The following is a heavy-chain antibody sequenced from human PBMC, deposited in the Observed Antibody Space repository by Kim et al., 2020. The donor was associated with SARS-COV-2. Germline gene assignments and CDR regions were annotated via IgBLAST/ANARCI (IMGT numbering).Heavy chain of an antibody. V-gene: IGHV5-10-1*01. Sequence: GESLKISCKGSGYSFTSYWISWVRQMPGKGLEWMGRIDPSDSYTNYSPSFQGHVTISADKSISTAYLQWSSLKASDTAMYYCARRRDTYYDILTGYYDAFDIWGQGTMVTVSS. CDR1: GYSFTSYW. J-gene: IGHJ3*02. CDR2: IDPSDSYT. D-gene: IGHD3-9*01. CDR3: ARRRDTYYDILTGYYDAFDI.